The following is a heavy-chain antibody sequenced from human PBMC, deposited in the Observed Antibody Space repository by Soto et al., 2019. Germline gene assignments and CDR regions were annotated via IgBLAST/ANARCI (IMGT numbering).Heavy chain of an antibody. CDR1: GFTFRRYA. CDR3: AKQYSYDSTGYFPIWFDP. CDR2: ISYDGSNK. V-gene: IGHV3-30*18. D-gene: IGHD3-22*01. Sequence: GGSLRLSCAASGFTFRRYAMHWVRQAPGKGLEWVAVISYDGSNKYYADSVKGRFTISRDNSKNTLYLQMNSLRAEDTAVYYCAKQYSYDSTGYFPIWFDPWGQGTLATVSS. J-gene: IGHJ5*02.